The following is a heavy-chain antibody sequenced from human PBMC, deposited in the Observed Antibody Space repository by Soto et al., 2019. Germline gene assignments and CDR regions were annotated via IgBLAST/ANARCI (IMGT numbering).Heavy chain of an antibody. CDR1: GYTLTSYA. CDR2: INAGNGNT. V-gene: IGHV1-3*05. D-gene: IGHD2-21*02. J-gene: IGHJ4*02. CDR3: ASSIVVVTALDY. Sequence: QVQLVQSGAEEKKPGASVKVSCKASGYTLTSYAMHWVRQAPGHRLEWMGWINAGNGNTKYSQKFQGRVTITRDTSASTAYMELSSLRSEATAVDYCASSIVVVTALDYWGQGTLVTVSS.